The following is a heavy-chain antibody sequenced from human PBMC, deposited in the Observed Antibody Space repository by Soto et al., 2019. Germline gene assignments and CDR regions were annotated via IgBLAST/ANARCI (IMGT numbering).Heavy chain of an antibody. V-gene: IGHV4-38-2*02. CDR3: ARDLWAIAAAVNYFDD. Sequence: SETLSLTCAVPGYSISSGYYWGWIRQPPGKGLEWIGSIYHSGSTYYNPSLKSRVTISVDTSKNQFSLKLSSVTAADTAVYYCARDLWAIAAAVNYFDDWGQGTLVTVSS. J-gene: IGHJ4*02. D-gene: IGHD6-13*01. CDR2: IYHSGST. CDR1: GYSISSGYY.